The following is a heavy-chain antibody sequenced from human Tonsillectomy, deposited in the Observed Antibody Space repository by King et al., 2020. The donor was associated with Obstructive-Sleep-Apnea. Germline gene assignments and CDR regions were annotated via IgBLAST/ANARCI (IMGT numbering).Heavy chain of an antibody. D-gene: IGHD3-10*01. CDR2: ISVRGGSR. CDR3: AKLLWFGELFGKYGMDV. V-gene: IGHV3-23*04. CDR1: GFTFSSYA. J-gene: IGHJ6*02. Sequence: VQLVESGGGLVRPGGSLRLSCVASGFTFSSYAMTWVRQAPGKGLEWVSAISVRGGSRYCADSVKGRFTISRDNSKNTLYLQMNSLRAEDTAVYYCAKLLWFGELFGKYGMDVWGQGTTVTVSS.